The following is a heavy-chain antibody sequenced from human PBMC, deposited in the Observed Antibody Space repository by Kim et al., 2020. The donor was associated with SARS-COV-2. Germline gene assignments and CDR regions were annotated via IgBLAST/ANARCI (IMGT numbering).Heavy chain of an antibody. J-gene: IGHJ4*02. Sequence: YAQPLTGRFVFSVDTSVSTTYLQISSLTAEDTALYYCARVIWGSYRYTDSWGQGTLVTVSS. V-gene: IGHV7-4-1*02. CDR3: ARVIWGSYRYTDS. D-gene: IGHD3-16*02.